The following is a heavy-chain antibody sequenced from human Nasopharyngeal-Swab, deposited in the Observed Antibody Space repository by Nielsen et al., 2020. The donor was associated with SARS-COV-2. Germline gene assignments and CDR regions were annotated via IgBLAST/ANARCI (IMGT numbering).Heavy chain of an antibody. D-gene: IGHD3-22*01. V-gene: IGHV3-15*01. Sequence: GESLKISCAAFGFTFSNAWMSWVRQAPGKGLEWVGRIKSKTDGGTTDYAAPVKGRFTISRDDSKNTLYLQMNSLKTEDTAVYYCTTEGTSGYYDAFDIWGQGTMVTVSS. CDR2: IKSKTDGGTT. J-gene: IGHJ3*02. CDR1: GFTFSNAW. CDR3: TTEGTSGYYDAFDI.